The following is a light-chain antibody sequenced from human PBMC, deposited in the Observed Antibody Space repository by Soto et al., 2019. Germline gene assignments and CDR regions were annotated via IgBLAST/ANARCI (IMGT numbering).Light chain of an antibody. CDR3: QQYSSSPWT. V-gene: IGKV3-20*01. J-gene: IGKJ1*01. Sequence: VLTQSPGTLSLSPGERATLSSRASQGVTTRCLAWYQQKPGQAPRLLIYLASSRATGIPDRFSGSGSGTDFTLTISRLEPEDFAVYYCQQYSSSPWTFGQGTKVEIK. CDR1: QGVTTRC. CDR2: LAS.